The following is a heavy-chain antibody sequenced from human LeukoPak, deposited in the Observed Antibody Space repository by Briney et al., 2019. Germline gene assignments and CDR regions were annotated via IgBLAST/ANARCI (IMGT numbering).Heavy chain of an antibody. D-gene: IGHD4-17*01. Sequence: PSETLSLTCTVSGGSISSYYWSWIRQPPGKGLEWIGYIYYSGSTNYNPSLKSRVTISVDTSKNQFSLKLRSVTAADTAVYYCARLHDYGDYYADYWGQGTLVTVSS. CDR3: ARLHDYGDYYADY. V-gene: IGHV4-59*08. J-gene: IGHJ4*02. CDR1: GGSISSYY. CDR2: IYYSGST.